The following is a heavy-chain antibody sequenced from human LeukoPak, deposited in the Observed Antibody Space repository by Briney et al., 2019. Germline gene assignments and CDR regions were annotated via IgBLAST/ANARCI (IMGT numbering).Heavy chain of an antibody. Sequence: AESQKISHKGSCSGISTCWIGWVRQIAGKRLGLMEVINPTTSDTRNSASFQGHVTTSADTTISTAYLQWSRLKASDTATYYCARHRDCGTGSCYPDYWSQGTLVTVSS. J-gene: IGHJ4*02. CDR3: ARHRDCGTGSCYPDY. V-gene: IGHV5-51*01. CDR2: INPTTSDT. CDR1: CSGISTCW. D-gene: IGHD2-15*01.